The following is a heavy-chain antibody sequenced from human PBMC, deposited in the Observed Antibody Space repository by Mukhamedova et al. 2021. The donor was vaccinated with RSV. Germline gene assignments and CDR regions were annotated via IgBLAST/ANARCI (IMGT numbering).Heavy chain of an antibody. J-gene: IGHJ5*02. Sequence: VKGRFTVSRDNSKNTVFLQMDSLRPEDTAVYYCARNRGDAEGGNWLDPLGQGTLVTVSS. V-gene: IGHV3-30*01. CDR3: ARNRGDAEGGNWLDP. D-gene: IGHD4-17*01.